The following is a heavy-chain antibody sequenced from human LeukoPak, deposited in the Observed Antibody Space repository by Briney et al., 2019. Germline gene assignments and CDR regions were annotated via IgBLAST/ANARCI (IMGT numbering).Heavy chain of an antibody. V-gene: IGHV1-69*01. Sequence: ASVKVSCKASGGTFSSYAISWVRQAPGQGLEWMGGIIPIFGTANYAQKFQSRVTITADESTSTAYMELSSLRSEDTAVYYCASENYYDSSGYLDYWGQGTLVTVSS. CDR2: IIPIFGTA. D-gene: IGHD3-22*01. J-gene: IGHJ4*02. CDR1: GGTFSSYA. CDR3: ASENYYDSSGYLDY.